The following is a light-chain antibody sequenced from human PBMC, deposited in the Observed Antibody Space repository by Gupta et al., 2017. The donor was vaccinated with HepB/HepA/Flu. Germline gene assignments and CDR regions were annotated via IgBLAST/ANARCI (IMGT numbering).Light chain of an antibody. CDR1: QSVIDKSNSKNL. Sequence: DIVLMQSPDSLAVSLGQKVTINCKCSQSVIDKSNSKNLLDWCQQRQRQPPKLLIYWASTRQSGVPDRFSGSGSGTDFSLTINSLQAEDVAVYYCQQYSTPPFTFGPGTKLEIK. CDR3: QQYSTPPFT. J-gene: IGKJ3*01. CDR2: WAS. V-gene: IGKV4-1*01.